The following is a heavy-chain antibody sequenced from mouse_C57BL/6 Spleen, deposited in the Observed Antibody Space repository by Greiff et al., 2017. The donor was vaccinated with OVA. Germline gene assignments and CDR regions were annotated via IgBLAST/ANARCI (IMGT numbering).Heavy chain of an antibody. CDR3: AREGSNSWDY. CDR2: IDPSDSET. J-gene: IGHJ2*01. CDR1: GYTFTSYW. V-gene: IGHV1-52*01. D-gene: IGHD4-1*01. Sequence: QVHVKQPGAELVRPGSSVKLSCKASGYTFTSYWMHWVKQRPIQGLEWIGNIDPSDSETHYNQKFKDKATLTVDKSSSTAYMQLSSLTSEDSAVYYCAREGSNSWDYWGQGTTLTVSS.